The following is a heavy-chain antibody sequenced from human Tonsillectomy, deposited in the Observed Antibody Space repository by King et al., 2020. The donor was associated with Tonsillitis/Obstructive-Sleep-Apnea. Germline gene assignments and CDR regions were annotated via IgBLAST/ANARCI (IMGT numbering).Heavy chain of an antibody. CDR1: GFTFSSYG. D-gene: IGHD1-26*01. V-gene: IGHV3-33*01. Sequence: VQLVESGGGVVQPGRSLRLSCAASGFTFSSYGMHWVRQAPGKGLEWVAIIWYDGSNKYYADSVKGRFTISRDNSKNTLYLQMNSLRAEDTAVYYCARDGRALLHWYFDLWGRGTLVTVSS. J-gene: IGHJ2*01. CDR2: IWYDGSNK. CDR3: ARDGRALLHWYFDL.